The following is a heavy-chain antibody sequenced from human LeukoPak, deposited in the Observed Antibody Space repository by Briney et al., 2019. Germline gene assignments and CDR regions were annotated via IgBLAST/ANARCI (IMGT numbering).Heavy chain of an antibody. D-gene: IGHD3-10*01. J-gene: IGHJ3*02. V-gene: IGHV3-23*01. Sequence: GGSLRLSCVSSGFTFNNYAMNWVRQAPGKGLEWVSSISGSGSITYYADSVKGRFTISRGNSKNTLYLQMNSLRAEDTAVYYCAKGLLWFGELYADHDAFDIWGQGTMVTISS. CDR1: GFTFNNYA. CDR3: AKGLLWFGELYADHDAFDI. CDR2: ISGSGSIT.